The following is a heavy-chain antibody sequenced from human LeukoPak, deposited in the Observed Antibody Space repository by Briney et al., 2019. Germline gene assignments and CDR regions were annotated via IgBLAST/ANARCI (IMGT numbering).Heavy chain of an antibody. V-gene: IGHV7-4-1*02. CDR2: INTNTGNP. D-gene: IGHD2-2*01. J-gene: IGHJ4*02. CDR1: GYTFTSYA. CDR3: AREILGYCSSTSCRRWEGVY. Sequence: GASVKVSCKASGYTFTSYAMNWVRQAPGQGLEWMGWINTNTGNPTYAQGFTGRFVFSLDTSVSTAYLQISSLKAEDTAVYYCAREILGYCSSTSCRRWEGVYWGQGTLVTVSS.